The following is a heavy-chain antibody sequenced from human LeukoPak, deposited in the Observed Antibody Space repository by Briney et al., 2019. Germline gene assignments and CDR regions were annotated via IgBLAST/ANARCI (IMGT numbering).Heavy chain of an antibody. J-gene: IGHJ4*02. Sequence: PGGSLRLSCAASGFTFSTYGMHWVRQAPGKGLEWVAFIRYDGRNKYYADSVKGRFTISRDNSKNTLYLQMNSLRAEDTAVYYCAKGATMVRGVIIGDYFDYWGQGTLVTVSS. CDR1: GFTFSTYG. V-gene: IGHV3-30*02. CDR2: IRYDGRNK. CDR3: AKGATMVRGVIIGDYFDY. D-gene: IGHD3-10*01.